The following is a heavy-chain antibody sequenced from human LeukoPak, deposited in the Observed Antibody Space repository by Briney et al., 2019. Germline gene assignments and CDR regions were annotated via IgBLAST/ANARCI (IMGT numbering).Heavy chain of an antibody. CDR1: AFTFSDYS. J-gene: IGHJ4*02. CDR2: ISGRSSTI. Sequence: GGSLRLSCAASAFTFSDYSMNWVRQAPGKGLEWISYISGRSSTIYYADSVKGRFTISRDNAKNSLYLQMNSLRAEDTAVHYCARDNWNYALPFDYWGQGTLVTVSS. D-gene: IGHD1-7*01. V-gene: IGHV3-48*01. CDR3: ARDNWNYALPFDY.